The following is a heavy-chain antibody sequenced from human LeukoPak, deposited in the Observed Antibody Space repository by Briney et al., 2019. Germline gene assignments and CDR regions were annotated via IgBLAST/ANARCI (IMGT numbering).Heavy chain of an antibody. Sequence: STISGGGGSTYYAHSVKGRFTISRDNSKNTLYLQVNSLRAEDTAVYYCAKGGKWDVTPFDYWGQGTLVTVSS. CDR3: AKGGKWDVTPFDY. J-gene: IGHJ4*02. D-gene: IGHD1-26*01. V-gene: IGHV3-23*01. CDR2: ISGGGGST.